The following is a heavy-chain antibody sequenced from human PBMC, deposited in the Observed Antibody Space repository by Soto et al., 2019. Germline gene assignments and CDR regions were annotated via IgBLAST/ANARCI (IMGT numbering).Heavy chain of an antibody. CDR3: ARDAPGYYDSSGPLDY. CDR1: GGSISSGDYY. CDR2: IYYSGST. J-gene: IGHJ4*02. D-gene: IGHD3-22*01. V-gene: IGHV4-30-4*01. Sequence: PSETLSLTCTVSGGSISSGDYYWSWIRQPPGKGLEWIGYIYYSGSTYYNPSLKSRVTISVDTSKNQFSLKLSSVTAADTAVYYCARDAPGYYDSSGPLDYWGQGTLVTVSS.